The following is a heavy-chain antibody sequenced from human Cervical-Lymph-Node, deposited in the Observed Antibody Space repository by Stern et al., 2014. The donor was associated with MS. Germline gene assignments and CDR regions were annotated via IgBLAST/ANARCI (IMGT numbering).Heavy chain of an antibody. CDR1: GYTFTNYY. CDR3: ARGGTYYYGSRSYYPLPDN. J-gene: IGHJ4*02. V-gene: IGHV1-46*03. CDR2: INPTGGIT. D-gene: IGHD3-10*01. Sequence: VQLVQSGAEVRKPGASVTVSCKASGYTFTNYYMHWVRQAPGQGLEWMGIINPTGGITSYAQKFQGRVTITGDPSTSTVHMELSSLRSEDTAVYYCARGGTYYYGSRSYYPLPDNWGQGTLVTVSS.